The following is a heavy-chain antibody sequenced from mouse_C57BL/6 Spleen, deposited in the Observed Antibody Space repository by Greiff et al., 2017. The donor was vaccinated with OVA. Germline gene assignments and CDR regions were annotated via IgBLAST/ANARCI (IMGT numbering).Heavy chain of an antibody. Sequence: QVQLQQPGAELVMPGASVKLSCKASGYTFTSYWMHWVKQRPGQGLEWIGEIDPSDSYTNSNQKFKGKSTLTVDKSSSTAYMQLSSLTSEDSAVYYCARPYYSNPWFAYWGQGTLVTVSA. J-gene: IGHJ3*01. CDR1: GYTFTSYW. V-gene: IGHV1-69*01. CDR3: ARPYYSNPWFAY. CDR2: IDPSDSYT. D-gene: IGHD2-5*01.